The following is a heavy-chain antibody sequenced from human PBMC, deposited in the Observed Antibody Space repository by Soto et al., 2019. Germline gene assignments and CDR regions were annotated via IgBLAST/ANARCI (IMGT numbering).Heavy chain of an antibody. V-gene: IGHV3-21*06. CDR1: GFIFSSSG. CDR3: ARKSNSDSSGYDYFDY. Sequence: EGQLVESGGGLVEPGGSLRLSCAASGFIFSSSGMPWVRQAPGKGLEYVSSINYNGIYSFYAEPAKGRFTISRDNAKNSLYLQMYGLTAEDTAVYFGARKSNSDSSGYDYFDYWGQGALVIASS. CDR2: INYNGIYS. D-gene: IGHD3-22*01. J-gene: IGHJ4*02.